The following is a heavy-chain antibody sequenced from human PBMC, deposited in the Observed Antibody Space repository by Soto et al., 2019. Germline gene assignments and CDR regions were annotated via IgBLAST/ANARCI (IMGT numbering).Heavy chain of an antibody. J-gene: IGHJ4*02. Sequence: GGSLRLSCAVSGFSFTNYEMNWVRQAPGKGLEWIAYIGLSGDTIYYADSVKGRFTISRDHAKNSLELQMNSLRADDTSLYYCARESFSASPNFFDYWGRGTQVTVS. V-gene: IGHV3-48*03. CDR2: IGLSGDTI. D-gene: IGHD3-16*01. CDR1: GFSFTNYE. CDR3: ARESFSASPNFFDY.